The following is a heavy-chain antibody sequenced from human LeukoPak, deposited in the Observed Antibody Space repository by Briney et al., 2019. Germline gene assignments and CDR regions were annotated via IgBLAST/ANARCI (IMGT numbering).Heavy chain of an antibody. D-gene: IGHD5-12*01. CDR2: VSGSGGST. J-gene: IGHJ4*02. CDR1: GFTFSSYA. Sequence: GGSLRLSCAASGFTFSSYAVSWVRQAPGKGLEWVSTVSGSGGSTDYADSVKGRFTISRDNSKNTLYLQMNSLRAEDTAVYYCARARSGYYGDYWGQGTLVTVSS. V-gene: IGHV3-23*01. CDR3: ARARSGYYGDY.